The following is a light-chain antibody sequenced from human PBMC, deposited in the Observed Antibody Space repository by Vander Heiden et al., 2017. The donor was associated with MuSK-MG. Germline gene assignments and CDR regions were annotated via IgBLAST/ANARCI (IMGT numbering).Light chain of an antibody. CDR3: TSYRSNSTLVV. CDR1: SSDIGGYNY. V-gene: IGLV2-14*01. Sequence: QSALTQPASVSGSPGQSITISCTGTSSDIGGYNYVSWYQQHPGKAPKLMIYEVSNRPSGVSNRFFGAKSGNTATLTISGLQAEDEADYYCTSYRSNSTLVVFGGGTKLTVL. J-gene: IGLJ2*01. CDR2: EVS.